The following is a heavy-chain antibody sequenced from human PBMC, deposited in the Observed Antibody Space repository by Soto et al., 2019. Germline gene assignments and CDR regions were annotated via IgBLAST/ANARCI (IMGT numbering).Heavy chain of an antibody. J-gene: IGHJ6*02. D-gene: IGHD4-17*01. Sequence: PGGSLRLSCAASGFSFSSYGIHWVRQAPGKGLEWAAMISYDGNTKYYTDSVKGRFTISRDNSKNTLFLQMNSLRAEDTAVYYCAKANPPGLSYGCYGPPGMDVWGQGTTVTVSS. CDR3: AKANPPGLSYGCYGPPGMDV. V-gene: IGHV3-30*18. CDR1: GFSFSSYG. CDR2: ISYDGNTK.